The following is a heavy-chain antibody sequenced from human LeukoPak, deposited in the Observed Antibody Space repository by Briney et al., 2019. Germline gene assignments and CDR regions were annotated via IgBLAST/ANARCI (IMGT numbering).Heavy chain of an antibody. Sequence: PSETLSLTCNVSGASIRHYYWSWIRQPAGKGLEWIGRIVPSGSTDYNPSPKSRVTMSVDTSKSQFSLKLNSVTAADTAVYYCAKEGAAPGPDFDYWGQGTLVIVSS. D-gene: IGHD6-13*01. CDR1: GASIRHYY. CDR2: IVPSGST. J-gene: IGHJ4*02. CDR3: AKEGAAPGPDFDY. V-gene: IGHV4-4*07.